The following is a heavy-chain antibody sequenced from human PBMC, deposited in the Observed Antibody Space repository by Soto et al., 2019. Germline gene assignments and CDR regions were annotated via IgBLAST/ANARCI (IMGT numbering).Heavy chain of an antibody. V-gene: IGHV1-18*01. D-gene: IGHD3-10*01. CDR1: GYTFTSYG. Sequence: ASVKVSCKASGYTFTSYGISWVRQAPGQGLEWMGWISAYNGNTNYAQKLQGRVTMTTDTSTSTAYMELRSLRSNDTAVYYCAGGFTGGSGSYYKSWGQGTLVTVSS. CDR3: AGGFTGGSGSYYKS. J-gene: IGHJ4*02. CDR2: ISAYNGNT.